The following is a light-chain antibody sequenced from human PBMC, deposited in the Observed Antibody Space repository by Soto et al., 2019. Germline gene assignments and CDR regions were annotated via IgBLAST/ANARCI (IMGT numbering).Light chain of an antibody. V-gene: IGLV2-23*01. Sequence: QSALTQPASVSGSPGQSIAISCTGTSSDVGSSNLVSWYQQQPGKAPKLMIYEDNKRPSGVSDRLSGSKSGNTASLTISGLQAEDEADYYCCSCTTSDTLLFGGGTKVTVL. CDR2: EDN. CDR3: CSCTTSDTLL. J-gene: IGLJ2*01. CDR1: SSDVGSSNL.